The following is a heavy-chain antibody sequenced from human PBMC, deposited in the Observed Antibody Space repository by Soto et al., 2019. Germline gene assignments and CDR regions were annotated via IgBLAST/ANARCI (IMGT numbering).Heavy chain of an antibody. J-gene: IGHJ4*02. CDR2: IYYSGST. V-gene: IGHV4-59*12. Sequence: SETLSLTCTVSGGSISSYYWSWIRQPPWKGLEWIGYIYYSGSTNYNPSLKSRVTISVDTSKNQFSLKLSSVTAADTAVYYCARDDPSGLSSPKFDYWGQGTLVTVSS. D-gene: IGHD6-13*01. CDR1: GGSISSYY. CDR3: ARDDPSGLSSPKFDY.